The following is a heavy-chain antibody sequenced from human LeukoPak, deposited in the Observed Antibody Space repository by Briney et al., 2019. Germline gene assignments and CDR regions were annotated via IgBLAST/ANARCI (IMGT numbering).Heavy chain of an antibody. CDR1: GYSISSGGYS. D-gene: IGHD3-10*01. CDR2: IYYSGST. J-gene: IGHJ6*03. CDR3: ARSTVRGHSYYYYMDV. Sequence: SETLSLTCTVSGYSISSGGYSWSWIRQPPGKGLEWIGYIYYSGSTYYNPSLKSRVTISVDTSKNKFSLKLSSVTAADTAVYFCARSTVRGHSYYYYMDVWGKGTTVTVSS. V-gene: IGHV4-30-4*07.